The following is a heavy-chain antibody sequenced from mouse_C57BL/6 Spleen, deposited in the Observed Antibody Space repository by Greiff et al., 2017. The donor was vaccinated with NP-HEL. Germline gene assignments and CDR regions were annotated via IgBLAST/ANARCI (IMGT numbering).Heavy chain of an antibody. CDR2: ISDGGSYT. Sequence: EVQLKESGGGLVKPGGSLKLSCAASGFTFSSYAMSWVRQTPEKRLEWVATISDGGSYTYYPDNVKGRFTISRDNAKNNRYLQMSHLKSEDTAMYYCARDRDYYGSSYDWYFDVWGTGTTVTVSS. CDR3: ARDRDYYGSSYDWYFDV. CDR1: GFTFSSYA. J-gene: IGHJ1*03. D-gene: IGHD1-1*01. V-gene: IGHV5-4*01.